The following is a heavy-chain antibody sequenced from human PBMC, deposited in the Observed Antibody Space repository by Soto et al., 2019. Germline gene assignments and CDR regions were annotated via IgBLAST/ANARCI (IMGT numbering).Heavy chain of an antibody. Sequence: GASVKVSCKASGYTFTSYYMHCVRQAPGQGLEWMGVINPSGGSTSYAQKFQGRVTMTRDTSTSTVYMELSSLRSEDTAVYYCARDEGLGLYYYYYGMDVWGQGTTVTVSS. CDR2: INPSGGST. J-gene: IGHJ6*02. D-gene: IGHD7-27*01. V-gene: IGHV1-46*01. CDR3: ARDEGLGLYYYYYGMDV. CDR1: GYTFTSYY.